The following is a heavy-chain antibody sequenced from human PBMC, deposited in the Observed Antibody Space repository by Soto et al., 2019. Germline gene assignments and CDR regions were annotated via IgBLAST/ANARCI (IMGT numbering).Heavy chain of an antibody. CDR3: ARDSDYGDYWFDY. D-gene: IGHD4-17*01. CDR2: IYYSGRT. V-gene: IGHV4-31*03. J-gene: IGHJ4*02. Sequence: QVQLQESGPGLVKPSQTLSLTCTVSGGSISSGGYYWSWIRQHPGKGLEWIGYIYYSGRTYYNPSLKSRVTISVDTSKNQFSLRLSYVTAADTAVYYCARDSDYGDYWFDYWGQGTLVTVSS. CDR1: GGSISSGGYY.